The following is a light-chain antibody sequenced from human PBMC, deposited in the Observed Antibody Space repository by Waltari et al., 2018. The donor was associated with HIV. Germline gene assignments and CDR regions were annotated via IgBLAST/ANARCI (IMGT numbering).Light chain of an antibody. V-gene: IGLV1-44*01. Sequence: QSVLTQQPSASGTPGQRVTISCSGRRSNIGSNPLSWYQQLPGTAPKLLISDNNQRPSGVPDRFSGSKSGTSASLAISGLQSEDEGDYYCAAWDDSLDGLFGGGTKLTV. CDR2: DNN. CDR3: AAWDDSLDGL. J-gene: IGLJ2*01. CDR1: RSNIGSNP.